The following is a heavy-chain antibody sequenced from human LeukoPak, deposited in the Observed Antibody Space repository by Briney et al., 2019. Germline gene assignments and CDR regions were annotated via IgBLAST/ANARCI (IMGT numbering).Heavy chain of an antibody. CDR2: MNPSSGNT. D-gene: IGHD3-10*01. CDR3: ARDRGTYADFDY. Sequence: GSVKVSCKASGYTFTSYDINWVRQATGQGLEWMGWMNPSSGNTGYAQKFQGRVTITRNTSISTAYMELSILRSEGTAVYYCARDRGTYADFDYWGQGTLVNVS. CDR1: GYTFTSYD. J-gene: IGHJ4*02. V-gene: IGHV1-8*02.